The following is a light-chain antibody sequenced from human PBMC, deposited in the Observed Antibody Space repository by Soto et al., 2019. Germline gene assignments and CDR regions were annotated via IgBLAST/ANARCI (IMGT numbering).Light chain of an antibody. Sequence: QSALTQPASVSGSPGQSITISCTGTSSDVGGYIYVSWYQQHPGKAPKLMIYEVSDRPSGVSSRFSGSKSGETASLTISGLQAEDEAFYYCSSYTTSSTMTFGAGTKLT. CDR2: EVS. J-gene: IGLJ2*01. V-gene: IGLV2-14*01. CDR1: SSDVGGYIY. CDR3: SSYTTSSTMT.